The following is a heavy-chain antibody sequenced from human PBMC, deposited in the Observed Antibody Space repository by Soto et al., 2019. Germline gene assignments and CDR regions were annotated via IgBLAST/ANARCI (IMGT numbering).Heavy chain of an antibody. V-gene: IGHV4-30-4*01. CDR3: AGGAGAYCSGGSCHFDY. Sequence: QVQLQESGPGLVKPSQTLSLTCTVSGGSISSGVYYWSWIRQPPGKGLEWLGYIFDSGKTYYNPSLKTRLTISGDTSKNQFSLKLSSVTAADTAVYYCAGGAGAYCSGGSCHFDYWGQGTLVTVSS. D-gene: IGHD2-15*01. CDR1: GGSISSGVYY. CDR2: IFDSGKT. J-gene: IGHJ4*02.